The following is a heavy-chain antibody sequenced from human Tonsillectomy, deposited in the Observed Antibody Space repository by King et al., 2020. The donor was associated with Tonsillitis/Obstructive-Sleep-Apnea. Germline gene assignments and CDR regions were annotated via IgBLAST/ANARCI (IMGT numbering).Heavy chain of an antibody. Sequence: VQLVESGGGLVQPGGSLRLSCAASGFTFNTGFTFNAYSMNWVRQAPGGGLEWVSYISSSSSTIYYADSVEGRFTISRDNAKNSLYLQMNSLRDEDTAVYYCAMDMITSGGVIDIQYDAFDIRGQGTMVTVSS. CDR2: ISSSSSTI. J-gene: IGHJ3*02. CDR3: AMDMITSGGVIDIQYDAFDI. CDR1: GFTFNTGFTFNAYS. V-gene: IGHV3-48*02. D-gene: IGHD3-16*02.